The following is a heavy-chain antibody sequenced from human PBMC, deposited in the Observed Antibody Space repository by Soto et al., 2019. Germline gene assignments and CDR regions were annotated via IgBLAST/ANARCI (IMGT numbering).Heavy chain of an antibody. CDR1: GGSFSGYY. CDR3: ARQTRGGGPFDY. J-gene: IGHJ4*02. CDR2: INHSGST. V-gene: IGHV4-34*01. Sequence: SETLSLTCAVYGGSFSGYYWSWIRQPPGKGLEWIGEINHSGSTNYNPSLKSRVTISVDTSKNQFSLKLSSVTAADTAVYYCARQTRGGGPFDYWGQGTLVTVSS. D-gene: IGHD2-15*01.